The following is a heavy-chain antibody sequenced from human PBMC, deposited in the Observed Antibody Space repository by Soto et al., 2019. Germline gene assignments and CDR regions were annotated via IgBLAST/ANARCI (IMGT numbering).Heavy chain of an antibody. CDR3: ARVGERWQYFDWFYYFDP. V-gene: IGHV4-59*11. Sequence: PSETLSLTCTVSGGSIGGRYWGLIRQPPGKGLEWIGYVYYSGSATSNPSLKSRVTMSADTSKNQLSLKVRSVTAADTAVYYCARVGERWQYFDWFYYFDPWGQGALVTVS. D-gene: IGHD3-9*01. CDR1: GGSIGGRY. CDR2: VYYSGSA. J-gene: IGHJ4*02.